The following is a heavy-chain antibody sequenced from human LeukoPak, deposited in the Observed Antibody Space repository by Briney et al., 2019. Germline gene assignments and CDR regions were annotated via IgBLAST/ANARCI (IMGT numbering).Heavy chain of an antibody. CDR2: IWYGGSNK. J-gene: IGHJ3*02. V-gene: IGHV3-33*08. CDR3: AREEEGDAFDI. Sequence: PGRSLRLSCAASGFTFSSYGMHWVRQAPGKGLEWVAVIWYGGSNKYYADSVKGRFTISRDNAKNTLYLQMNSLRAEDTAVYYCAREEEGDAFDIWGQGTMVTVSS. CDR1: GFTFSSYG.